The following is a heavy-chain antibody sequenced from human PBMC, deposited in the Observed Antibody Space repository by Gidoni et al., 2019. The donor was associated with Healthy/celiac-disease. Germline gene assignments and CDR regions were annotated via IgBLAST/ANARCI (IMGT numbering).Heavy chain of an antibody. CDR3: ARGYQLGFYYMDV. CDR1: GFTVNSNY. D-gene: IGHD2-2*01. CDR2: IYSVGST. Sequence: EVQLVESGGGLIQPGGSLRLSCPASGFTVNSNYMSWVRQAPGKGLHWGSVIYSVGSTYYADSVKGRFTISRDNSKNTLYLQMNSLRAEDTAVYYCARGYQLGFYYMDVWGKGTTVTVSS. J-gene: IGHJ6*03. V-gene: IGHV3-53*01.